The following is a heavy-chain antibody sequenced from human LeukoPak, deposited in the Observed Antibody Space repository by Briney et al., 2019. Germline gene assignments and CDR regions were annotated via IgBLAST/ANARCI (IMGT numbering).Heavy chain of an antibody. Sequence: GGSLRLSCAASGFTFSSYAMSWVRQAPGKGLEWVSAISGSGGSTYYADSVKGRFNISRDNYKNTLYLQMNSLRAEDTAVYYCAKGQNLYYYYGMDVWGQGTTVTVSS. J-gene: IGHJ6*02. CDR1: GFTFSSYA. CDR2: ISGSGGST. V-gene: IGHV3-23*01. D-gene: IGHD1-14*01. CDR3: AKGQNLYYYYGMDV.